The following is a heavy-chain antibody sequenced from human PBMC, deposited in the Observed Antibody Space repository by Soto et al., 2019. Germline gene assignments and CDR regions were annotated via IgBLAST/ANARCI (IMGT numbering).Heavy chain of an antibody. V-gene: IGHV3-74*01. Sequence: GGSLRLSCAASGFTFSSYWMHWVRQAPGKGLVWVSRINSDGSSTSYADSVKGRFTISRDNAKNTLYLQMNSLRAEDTAVYYCARVKFSSGYYYTPDYWGQGTLVTVSS. CDR2: INSDGSST. CDR1: GFTFSSYW. D-gene: IGHD3-22*01. CDR3: ARVKFSSGYYYTPDY. J-gene: IGHJ4*02.